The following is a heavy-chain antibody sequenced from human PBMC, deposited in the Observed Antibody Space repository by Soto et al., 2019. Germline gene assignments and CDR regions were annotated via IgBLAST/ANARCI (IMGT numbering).Heavy chain of an antibody. V-gene: IGHV4-34*01. J-gene: IGHJ6*04. CDR2: INHSGST. Sequence: PSETLSLTCAVYGGSFSGYYWSWIRQPPGKGLEWIGEINHSGSTNYNPSLKSRVTISVDTSKNQFSPKLSSVTAADTAVYYCARALRITIFGVASLASGMDVWGKGTTVTVSS. CDR1: GGSFSGYY. D-gene: IGHD3-3*01. CDR3: ARALRITIFGVASLASGMDV.